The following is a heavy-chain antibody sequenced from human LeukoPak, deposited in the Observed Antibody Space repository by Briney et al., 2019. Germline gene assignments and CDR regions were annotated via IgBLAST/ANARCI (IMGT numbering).Heavy chain of an antibody. CDR2: MNPNSGNT. CDR1: GYTFTSYY. D-gene: IGHD4-17*01. CDR3: AYRKDYGDYGPGDY. Sequence: ASVKVSCKASGYTFTSYYMHWVRQAPGQGLEWMGWMNPNSGNTGYAQKFQGRVTMTRNTSISTAYMELSSLRSEDTAVYYCAYRKDYGDYGPGDYWGQGTLVTVSS. V-gene: IGHV1-8*02. J-gene: IGHJ4*02.